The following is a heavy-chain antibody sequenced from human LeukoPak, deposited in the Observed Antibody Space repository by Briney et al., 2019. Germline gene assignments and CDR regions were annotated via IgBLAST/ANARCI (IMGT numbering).Heavy chain of an antibody. V-gene: IGHV1-69*04. CDR2: LIPILGIA. J-gene: IGHJ5*02. CDR1: GGTFSSYA. Sequence: SVKVSCKASGGTFSSYAISWVRQAPGQGLEWMGRLIPILGIANYAQKFQGRVTITADKSTSTAYMELSSLRSEDTAVYYCARVGGIEYSSSFGWFDPWGQGTLVTVSS. D-gene: IGHD6-6*01. CDR3: ARVGGIEYSSSFGWFDP.